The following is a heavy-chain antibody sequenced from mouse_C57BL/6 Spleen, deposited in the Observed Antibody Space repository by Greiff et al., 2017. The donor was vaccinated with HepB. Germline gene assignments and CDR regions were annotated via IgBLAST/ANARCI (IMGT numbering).Heavy chain of an antibody. CDR3: SYYYCSSYQFAY. D-gene: IGHD1-1*01. Sequence: QVKLQQSGAELARPGASVKLSCKASGYTFTSYGISWVKQRTGQGLEWIGEIYPRIGNTYYNEKLKGKDTLTAEISSSTAYMELRSQTSEDSAVYICSYYYCSSYQFAYWGQGTLVTVSA. V-gene: IGHV1-81*01. CDR1: GYTFTSYG. CDR2: IYPRIGNT. J-gene: IGHJ3*01.